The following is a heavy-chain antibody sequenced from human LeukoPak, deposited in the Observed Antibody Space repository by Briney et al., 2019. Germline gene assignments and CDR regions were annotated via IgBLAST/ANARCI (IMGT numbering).Heavy chain of an antibody. J-gene: IGHJ4*02. Sequence: ASVKVSCTSSGYTFTIYGISWVRHAPGQGLEWMGRISAYNGNTNYAQKLQGRVTMTTDTSTSTAYMNPRGLRSDDTSVYYCARAPVVTLFDYWGQGTLVTVSS. CDR3: ARAPVVTLFDY. CDR1: GYTFTIYG. CDR2: ISAYNGNT. V-gene: IGHV1-18*01. D-gene: IGHD4-23*01.